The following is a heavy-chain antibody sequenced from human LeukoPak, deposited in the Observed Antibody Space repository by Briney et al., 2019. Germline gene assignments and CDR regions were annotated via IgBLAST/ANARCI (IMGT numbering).Heavy chain of an antibody. J-gene: IGHJ4*02. CDR3: ARNTDTLYFDY. D-gene: IGHD2-2*02. V-gene: IGHV3-30-3*01. CDR1: GFTFNTYA. CDR2: ISYDGSNK. Sequence: PGGSLRLSCAASGFTFNTYAMYWVRQAPGKGLEWVAVISYDGSNKYYADSVKGRFTISRDNSKNTLYLQMNSLSSEDTAVYYCARNTDTLYFDYWGQGTLVTVSS.